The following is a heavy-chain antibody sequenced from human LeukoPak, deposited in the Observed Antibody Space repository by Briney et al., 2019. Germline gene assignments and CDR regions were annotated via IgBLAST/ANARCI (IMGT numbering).Heavy chain of an antibody. CDR1: GFTFDDYA. J-gene: IGHJ6*02. Sequence: GGSLRLSCAVSGFTFDDYAMHWVRQAPGKGLVWVSRINSDGSSTSYADSVKGRFTISRDNAKNTLYLQMNSLRAEDTAVYYCARYYTMTENHGMDVWGQGTTVTVSS. D-gene: IGHD3-22*01. CDR2: INSDGSST. CDR3: ARYYTMTENHGMDV. V-gene: IGHV3-74*01.